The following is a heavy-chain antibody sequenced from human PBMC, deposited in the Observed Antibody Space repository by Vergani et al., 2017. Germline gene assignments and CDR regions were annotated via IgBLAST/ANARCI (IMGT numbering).Heavy chain of an antibody. CDR3: ARDLQLERPKYYFDY. V-gene: IGHV1-46*01. CDR2: INPSGGSP. J-gene: IGHJ4*02. CDR1: GYTFTSYY. Sequence: QVQLVQSGAEVKKPGASVKVSCKASGYTFTSYYMHWVRQAPGQGLEWMGIINPSGGSPSYAQKFQGRVTRTRDTSTSTVYMELSSLRSEDTAVYYCARDLQLERPKYYFDYWGQGTLVTVSS. D-gene: IGHD1-1*01.